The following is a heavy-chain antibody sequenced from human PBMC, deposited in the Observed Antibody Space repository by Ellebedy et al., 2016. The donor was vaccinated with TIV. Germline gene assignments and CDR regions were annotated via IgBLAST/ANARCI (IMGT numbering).Heavy chain of an antibody. J-gene: IGHJ5*02. V-gene: IGHV3-11*01. CDR3: ARDTRFIDHQHNWFDP. CDR1: GFIFSDYY. CDR2: ISNSDSSI. Sequence: GGSLRLSCAASGFIFSDYYMSWIRQAPGKGLEWVSYISNSDSSIFYADSVKGRFTIARDTAKNLLYLQMNSLRAEDTAVYYCARDTRFIDHQHNWFDPWGQGTLVTVSS. D-gene: IGHD2-2*01.